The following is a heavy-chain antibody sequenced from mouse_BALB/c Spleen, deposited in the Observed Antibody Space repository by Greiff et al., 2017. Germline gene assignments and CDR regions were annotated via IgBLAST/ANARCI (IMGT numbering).Heavy chain of an antibody. CDR1: GFTFSDYY. Sequence: EVQRVESGGGLVKPGGSLKLSCAASGFTFSDYYMYWVRQTPEKRLEWVATISDGGSYTYYPDSVKGRFTISRDNAKNNLYLQMSRLKSEDTAMYYCARDEETAMDYWGQGTSVTVSS. J-gene: IGHJ4*01. V-gene: IGHV5-4*02. CDR3: ARDEETAMDY. CDR2: ISDGGSYT.